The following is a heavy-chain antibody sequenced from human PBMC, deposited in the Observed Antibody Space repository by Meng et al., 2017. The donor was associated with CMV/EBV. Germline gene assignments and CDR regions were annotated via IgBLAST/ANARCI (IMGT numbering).Heavy chain of an antibody. V-gene: IGHV4-34*01. Sequence: QGQLQQWGAGLLKPSESLSLTCAFYGGCFSGYYWSWIRQPPGKGLEWIGEINHSGSTNYNPSLKSRVTISVDTSKNQFSLKLSSVTAADTAVYYCARGGNWFDPWGQGTLVTVSS. CDR3: ARGGNWFDP. CDR2: INHSGST. J-gene: IGHJ5*02. CDR1: GGCFSGYY.